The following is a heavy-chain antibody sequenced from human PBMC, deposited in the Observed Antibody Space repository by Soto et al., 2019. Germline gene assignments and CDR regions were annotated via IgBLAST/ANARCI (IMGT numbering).Heavy chain of an antibody. J-gene: IGHJ6*02. CDR1: GGTFSSYA. CDR2: IIPIFGTA. V-gene: IGHV1-69*13. Sequence: ASVKVSCKASGGTFSSYAISWVRQAPGQGLEWMGGIIPIFGTANYAQKFQGRVTITADESTSTAYMELSSLRSEDTAVYYCAREGYPGIVVVPSYYYYGMDVWGQGTTVTVSS. CDR3: AREGYPGIVVVPSYYYYGMDV. D-gene: IGHD3-22*01.